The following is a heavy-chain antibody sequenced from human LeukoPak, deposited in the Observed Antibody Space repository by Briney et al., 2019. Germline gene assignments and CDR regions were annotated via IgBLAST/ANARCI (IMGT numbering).Heavy chain of an antibody. CDR1: GYTFTSNG. Sequence: ASVKVSCKDSGYTFTSNGISWVRQAPGQGLEWMGWISAYNGNTNYAQKLQGRVTMTTDTSTSTAYMELRSLRSDDTAVYYCARDFGGYDPLDYWGQGTLVTVSS. D-gene: IGHD5-12*01. CDR3: ARDFGGYDPLDY. CDR2: ISAYNGNT. J-gene: IGHJ4*02. V-gene: IGHV1-18*01.